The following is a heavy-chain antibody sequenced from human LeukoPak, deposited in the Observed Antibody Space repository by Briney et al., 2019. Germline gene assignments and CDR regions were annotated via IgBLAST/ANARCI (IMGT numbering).Heavy chain of an antibody. D-gene: IGHD4-23*01. V-gene: IGHV4-59*08. J-gene: IGHJ4*02. Sequence: SETLSLTCTVSGGSISSYYWSWIRQPPGKGLEWIGYIYYSGSTNYNPSLKSRVTISVDTSKNQYSLKLSSVTAADTAVYYCARLDTVDKMGFDYWGQGTLVTVSS. CDR2: IYYSGST. CDR3: ARLDTVDKMGFDY. CDR1: GGSISSYY.